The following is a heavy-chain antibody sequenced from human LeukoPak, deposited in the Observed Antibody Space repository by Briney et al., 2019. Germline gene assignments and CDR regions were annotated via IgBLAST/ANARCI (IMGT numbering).Heavy chain of an antibody. D-gene: IGHD5-18*01. Sequence: GASVKVSCKASGYTFTSYDINWLRQATGQGLEWMGWTNPNSGNTGYAQKFQGRVTITRNTSISTAYMELSSLRSEDTAVYYCARGVRGYSHGPVWPLAYWGQGTLVTVSS. CDR3: ARGVRGYSHGPVWPLAY. V-gene: IGHV1-8*03. CDR1: GYTFTSYD. J-gene: IGHJ4*02. CDR2: TNPNSGNT.